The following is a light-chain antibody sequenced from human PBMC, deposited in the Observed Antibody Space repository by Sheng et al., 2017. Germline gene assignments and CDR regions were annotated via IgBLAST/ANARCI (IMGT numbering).Light chain of an antibody. J-gene: IGKJ3*01. CDR2: AAS. Sequence: IQLTQSPSSLSASVGDRVTITCRASQGITSHLAWYQQRPGKAPKLLIYAASTLQSGVPSTFSGSGSGTDFTLTTTNLQPEDFATYYCQQLYSFPFTFGLGTKLDIK. CDR3: QQLYSFPFT. V-gene: IGKV1-9*01. CDR1: QGITSH.